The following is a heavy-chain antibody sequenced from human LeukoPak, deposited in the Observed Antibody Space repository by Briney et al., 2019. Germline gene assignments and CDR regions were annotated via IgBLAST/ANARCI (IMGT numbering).Heavy chain of an antibody. Sequence: PGGSLRLSCAASGFTFSSYWMSWVRQAPGKGLEWVANIKQDGSEKYYVDSVKGRFTISRDNAKNSLYLQMNSLRAEDTAVYYCARDLSPVLGYYMDVWGKGTTVTVSS. J-gene: IGHJ6*03. CDR2: IKQDGSEK. CDR1: GFTFSSYW. V-gene: IGHV3-7*01. D-gene: IGHD3-16*01. CDR3: ARDLSPVLGYYMDV.